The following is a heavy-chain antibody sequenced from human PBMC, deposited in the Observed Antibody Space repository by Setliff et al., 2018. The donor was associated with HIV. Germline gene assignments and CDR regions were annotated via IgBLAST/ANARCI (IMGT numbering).Heavy chain of an antibody. J-gene: IGHJ6*03. Sequence: GGSLRLSCAASGFTFSSFAMTWVRQAPGKGLEWVANIKQDGSEKYCVDSVKGRFTISRDNAKNSLYLQMNSLGADDTAVYYCARGRRGSSNYYYYYYMDVWGKGTTVTVSS. D-gene: IGHD2-2*01. CDR1: GFTFSSFA. V-gene: IGHV3-7*03. CDR2: IKQDGSEK. CDR3: ARGRRGSSNYYYYYYMDV.